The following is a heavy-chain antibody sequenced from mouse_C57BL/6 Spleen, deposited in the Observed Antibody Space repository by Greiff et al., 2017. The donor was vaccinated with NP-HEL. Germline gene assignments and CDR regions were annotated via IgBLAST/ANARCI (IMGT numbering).Heavy chain of an antibody. CDR2: ISDGGSYT. CDR3: ARDSYGNYEDAMDY. Sequence: EVQLVESGGGLVKPGGSLKLSCAASGFTFSSYAMSWVRQTPEKRLEWVATISDGGSYTYYPDNVKGRFTISRDNAKNNLYLQMSHLKSEDTAMYYCARDSYGNYEDAMDYWGQGTSVTVSS. CDR1: GFTFSSYA. D-gene: IGHD2-1*01. V-gene: IGHV5-4*01. J-gene: IGHJ4*01.